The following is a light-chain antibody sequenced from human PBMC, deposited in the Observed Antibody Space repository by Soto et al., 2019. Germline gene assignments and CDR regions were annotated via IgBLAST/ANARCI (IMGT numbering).Light chain of an antibody. J-gene: IGKJ4*01. V-gene: IGKV2D-29*01. CDR3: MQNKQLPLT. CDR2: DVS. Sequence: DIVMTQNPISLSVTPGQPASISCRSSQSLQDRDGKTYLYWILQKPGQPPQILMYDVSNRISGVPDRFSGSGSGTDFTLTISRVEAEDAGVYYCMQNKQLPLTFGGGTKVDIK. CDR1: QSLQDRDGKTY.